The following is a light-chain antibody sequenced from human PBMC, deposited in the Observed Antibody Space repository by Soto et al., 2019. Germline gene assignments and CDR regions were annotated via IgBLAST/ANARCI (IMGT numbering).Light chain of an antibody. J-gene: IGKJ2*03. CDR2: DAS. CDR3: QQYGRSPPYS. V-gene: IGKV3-20*01. CDR1: QSVSSNY. Sequence: EIVLTQSPATLSLSPGERATLSCRASQSVSSNYLAWYQHKPGQAPRLLIYDASSRATGIPDRFSGSGSGRDFPLVISSLEPEDFAVYYCQQYGRSPPYSFGQGTKLEI.